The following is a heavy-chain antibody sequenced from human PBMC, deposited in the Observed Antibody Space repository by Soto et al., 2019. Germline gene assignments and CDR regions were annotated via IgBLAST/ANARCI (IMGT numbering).Heavy chain of an antibody. J-gene: IGHJ2*01. V-gene: IGHV1-69*13. CDR2: IIPIFGTA. CDR1: GGSFSCYA. CDR3: AREFTIFGVVTYWYFDL. D-gene: IGHD3-3*01. Sequence: SVKVSCKASGGSFSCYAVSCGRQAPGQGLEWMGGIIPIFGTANYAQKFQGRVTITADESASTAYMELSSLRSEDTAVYYCAREFTIFGVVTYWYFDLWGRGTLVTVSS.